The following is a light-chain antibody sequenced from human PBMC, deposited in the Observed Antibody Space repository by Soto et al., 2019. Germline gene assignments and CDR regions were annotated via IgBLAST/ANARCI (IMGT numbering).Light chain of an antibody. CDR1: QSVSDSY. CDR2: AS. Sequence: EIVLTQSPGTLSLSPGVRATLSCRASQSVSDSYLAWYQQKPGQAPRLLIYASSRAAGIPDRFSGSGSGTDFTLTFSRLEPEDFAVYYCQHYGTSALFGPGTKVDIK. J-gene: IGKJ3*01. V-gene: IGKV3-20*01. CDR3: QHYGTSAL.